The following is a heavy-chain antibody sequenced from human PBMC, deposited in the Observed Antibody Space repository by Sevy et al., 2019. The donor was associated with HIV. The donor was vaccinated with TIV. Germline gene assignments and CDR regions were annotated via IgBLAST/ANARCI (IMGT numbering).Heavy chain of an antibody. CDR2: TYYRSKWYN. V-gene: IGHV6-1*01. J-gene: IGHJ6*02. CDR1: GDSVSSNSAA. CDR3: ARDDGLYSSSWSYYGMDV. Sequence: KQSQTLSLTCAISGDSVSSNSAAWNWIRQSPSRGLEWLGRTYYRSKWYNDYAVSVKSRITINPDTSKNQFSLQLNSVTPEDTAVYYCARDDGLYSSSWSYYGMDVWGQGITVTVSS. D-gene: IGHD6-13*01.